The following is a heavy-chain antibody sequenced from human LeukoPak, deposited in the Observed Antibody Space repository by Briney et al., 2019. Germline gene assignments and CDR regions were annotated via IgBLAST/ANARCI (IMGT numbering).Heavy chain of an antibody. CDR1: GVPISSSSYY. CDR2: IYYSEST. J-gene: IGHJ4*02. V-gene: IGHV4-39*01. CDR3: VRTWKPVPFDY. Sequence: KPSETLPLTCTVSGVPISSSSYYWGWIGQPPGQGLEWIGSIYYSESTYYNPPLKSGVTISVDTSKHQFPLKLSAVNAADTAVYCRVRTWKPVPFDYWGQGTLVTVSS. D-gene: IGHD1-14*01.